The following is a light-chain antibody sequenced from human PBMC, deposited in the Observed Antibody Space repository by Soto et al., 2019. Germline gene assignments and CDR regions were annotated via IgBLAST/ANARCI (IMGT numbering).Light chain of an antibody. V-gene: IGKV3-15*01. CDR2: GAS. CDR3: QQYNTWPPYT. Sequence: EIVMTQSPATLSVSPGERATLSCRASQSVSRNLAWYQQKPGQAPRLLIYGASTRTTRIPARFSGSGSGTNSTLTISSLQSEDFAVYYCQQYNTWPPYTFGQGTKLEIK. J-gene: IGKJ2*01. CDR1: QSVSRN.